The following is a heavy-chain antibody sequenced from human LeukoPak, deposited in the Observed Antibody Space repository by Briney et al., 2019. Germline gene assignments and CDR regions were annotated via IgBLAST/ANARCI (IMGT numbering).Heavy chain of an antibody. D-gene: IGHD1-14*01. CDR1: GFTFRSYA. Sequence: PGGSLRLSCAASGFTFRSYAMSWVRQAPGKGLEWVSTISNSDGTTYYADSVKGRFTISRDDSENTLSLQMNSLRAEDTAVYYCAKATGYLLWGQGTLVTVSS. CDR3: AKATGYLL. CDR2: ISNSDGTT. J-gene: IGHJ4*02. V-gene: IGHV3-23*01.